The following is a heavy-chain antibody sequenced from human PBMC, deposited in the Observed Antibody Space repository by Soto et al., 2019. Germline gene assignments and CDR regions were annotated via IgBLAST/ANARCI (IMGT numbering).Heavy chain of an antibody. D-gene: IGHD5-18*01. CDR2: IYYSGST. V-gene: IGHV4-31*03. Sequence: SETLYLTCTVSGGSIRSGGYYWSWVRQSPRRGLEWIGNIYYSGSTYYNPSLKSRLTISVDTSKNQFSLNLSSVTAADTAVYYCARDRLMATAGTARHYFGLDVWGQGTTVTVSS. J-gene: IGHJ6*02. CDR1: GGSIRSGGYY. CDR3: ARDRLMATAGTARHYFGLDV.